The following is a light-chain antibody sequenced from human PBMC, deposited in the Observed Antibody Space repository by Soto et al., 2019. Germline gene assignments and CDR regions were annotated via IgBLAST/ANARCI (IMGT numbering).Light chain of an antibody. Sequence: DIQMTQSPSTLSAYVGDRVTITCRASQGISSYLAWYQQKPGKAPNLLIYAASTLQSGVPLRFSGSGSGTEFTLTISSLQPEDFAAYYCQQLNSYPPTFGQGTKVDIK. CDR3: QQLNSYPPT. J-gene: IGKJ1*01. CDR2: AAS. CDR1: QGISSY. V-gene: IGKV1-9*01.